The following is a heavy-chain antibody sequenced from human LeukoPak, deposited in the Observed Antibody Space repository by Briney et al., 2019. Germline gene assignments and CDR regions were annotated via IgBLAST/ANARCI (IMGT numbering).Heavy chain of an antibody. D-gene: IGHD4-17*01. Sequence: PSETLSLTCTVPGGSISSSSYSWGWIRQPPGKGLEWIGYIYYSGSTNYNPSLKSRVTISVDTSKNQFSLKLSSVTAADTAVYYCARGHDYGEPPPLDYWGQGTLVTVSS. J-gene: IGHJ4*02. CDR2: IYYSGST. V-gene: IGHV4-61*05. CDR3: ARGHDYGEPPPLDY. CDR1: GGSISSSSYS.